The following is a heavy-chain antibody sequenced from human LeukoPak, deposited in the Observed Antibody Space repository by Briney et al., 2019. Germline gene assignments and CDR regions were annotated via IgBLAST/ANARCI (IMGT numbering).Heavy chain of an antibody. CDR1: GFTFSSYA. CDR2: FSGSHDST. CDR3: AREYYYDSGLFDY. Sequence: GGSLKLSCAASGFTFSSYAMTWVRQAPGKGLELVSGFSGSHDSTYYADSVKGRFTISRDNSKNTLYLQMDSLGADDTAVYYCAREYYYDSGLFDYWGQGTLVTVSS. V-gene: IGHV3-23*01. J-gene: IGHJ4*02. D-gene: IGHD3-22*01.